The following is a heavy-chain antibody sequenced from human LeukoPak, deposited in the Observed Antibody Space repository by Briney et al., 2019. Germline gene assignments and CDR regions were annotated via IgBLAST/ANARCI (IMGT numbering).Heavy chain of an antibody. J-gene: IGHJ4*02. V-gene: IGHV4-39*07. CDR1: GDSGINSIYY. CDR3: ARSPSGYCSGGSCYPSPENYFNY. Sequence: SETLSLTCTVSGDSGINSIYYWGWIRQPPGKGLEWIGSIDYSGSTYYNPSLKSRVTISVDRSKNQFSLKLSSVTAADTAVYYCARSPSGYCSGGSCYPSPENYFNYWGQGTLVTVSS. CDR2: IDYSGST. D-gene: IGHD2-15*01.